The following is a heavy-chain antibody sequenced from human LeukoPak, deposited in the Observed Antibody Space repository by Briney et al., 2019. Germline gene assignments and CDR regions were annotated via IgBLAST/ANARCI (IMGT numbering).Heavy chain of an antibody. CDR1: GYTFTSYA. CDR3: ARDLSGRAYYGSGSYYNNYYYYYMDV. J-gene: IGHJ6*03. CDR2: INAGNGNT. D-gene: IGHD3-10*01. Sequence: ASVKVSCKASGYTFTSYAMHWVRQAPGQRLEWMGWINAGNGNTKYSQEFQGRVTITRDTSASTAYMELSSLRSEDMAVYYCARDLSGRAYYGSGSYYNNYYYYYMDVWGKGTTVTISS. V-gene: IGHV1-3*03.